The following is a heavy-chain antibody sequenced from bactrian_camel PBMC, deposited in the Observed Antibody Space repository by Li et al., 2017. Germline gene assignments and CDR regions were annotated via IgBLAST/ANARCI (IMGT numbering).Heavy chain of an antibody. J-gene: IGHJ4*01. D-gene: IGHD2*01. CDR3: QTDLAYGGSWCPQG. V-gene: IGHV3S66*01. CDR2: TSDSEGDT. Sequence: DVQLVESGGTSVQAGGSLRLSCTSSDHSHDDYCLGWFRQTPGAEREALATSDSEGDTDVAESVKGRFTISQNNRKNTAYLQMDSLKPEDTAMYTCQTDLAYGGSWCPQGRGPGTQVTVS. CDR1: DHSHDDYC.